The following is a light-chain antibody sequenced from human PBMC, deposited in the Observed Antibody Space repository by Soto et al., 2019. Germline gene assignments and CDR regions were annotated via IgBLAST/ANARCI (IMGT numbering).Light chain of an antibody. CDR2: SAS. J-gene: IGKJ1*01. V-gene: IGKV1-27*01. Sequence: DVQMTQSPSSLSASIGDRVTITCRASQGISNSLAWYQQKPGKVPKLLIYSASTLQSGVPSRFSGSGSGTAFTLTISSLQPEDVGTYYCQRYNSAPKTFGQGPKVEIK. CDR3: QRYNSAPKT. CDR1: QGISNS.